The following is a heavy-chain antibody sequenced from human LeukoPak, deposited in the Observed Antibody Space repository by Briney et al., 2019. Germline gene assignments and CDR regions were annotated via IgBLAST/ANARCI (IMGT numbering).Heavy chain of an antibody. V-gene: IGHV3-48*01. D-gene: IGHD3-3*01. CDR2: ISSSSSTI. Sequence: GGSLRLSCAASGFTVSSYSMNWVRQVPGKGLEWVSYISSSSSTIYYADSVKGRFTISRDNSNNTLYLQMNTLRAEDTAIYYCAKGGAIFGNGAFDVWGQGTMVTVSS. J-gene: IGHJ3*01. CDR3: AKGGAIFGNGAFDV. CDR1: GFTVSSYS.